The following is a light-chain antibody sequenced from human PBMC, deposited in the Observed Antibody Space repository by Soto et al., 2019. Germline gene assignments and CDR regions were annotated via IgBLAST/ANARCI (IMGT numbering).Light chain of an antibody. V-gene: IGLV1-47*01. CDR3: AAWDYSLSGVV. J-gene: IGLJ2*01. CDR2: RNN. CDR1: SSNIGSNY. Sequence: QSVLTQPPSASGTPGQRVTISCSGSSSNIGSNYVYWYQQLPGTAPKLLIYRNNQRPSGVPDRLSGSKSGTSASLAISGLRSEDEADYYCAAWDYSLSGVVFGGGTKLTVL.